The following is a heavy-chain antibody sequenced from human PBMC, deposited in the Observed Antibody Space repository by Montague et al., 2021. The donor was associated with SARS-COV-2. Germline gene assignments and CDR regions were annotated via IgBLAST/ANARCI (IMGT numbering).Heavy chain of an antibody. CDR2: MYYSGST. D-gene: IGHD2-15*01. CDR3: AGDQIVFQGVTKGMDV. Sequence: SETLSLTCTVSGGSISSSNYYWGWIRQPPGKGLEWIGNMYYSGSTYYNPSLKSRVTISIDTSKNQFSLRLSSVTAADTAEYYCAGDQIVFQGVTKGMDVWGQGTTVTVSS. J-gene: IGHJ6*02. CDR1: GGSISSSNYY. V-gene: IGHV4-39*07.